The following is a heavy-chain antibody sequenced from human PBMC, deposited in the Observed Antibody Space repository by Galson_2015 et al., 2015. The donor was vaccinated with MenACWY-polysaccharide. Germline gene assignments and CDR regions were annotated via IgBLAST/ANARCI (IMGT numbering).Heavy chain of an antibody. CDR2: IKQDGSEK. CDR1: GFIVSNYW. Sequence: SVRIACAASGFIVSNYWMKWVRQAPGQGLEWAANIKQDGSEKSYMDSVKGRFTISRDNAKNSLSLQMNSLRAEYTAVYYCARVGYGGNSADYWGQGTLVTVSS. CDR3: ARVGYGGNSADY. D-gene: IGHD4-23*01. J-gene: IGHJ4*02. V-gene: IGHV3-7*01.